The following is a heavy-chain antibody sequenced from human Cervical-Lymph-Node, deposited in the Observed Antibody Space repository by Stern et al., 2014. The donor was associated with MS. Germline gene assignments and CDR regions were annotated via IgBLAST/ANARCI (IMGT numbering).Heavy chain of an antibody. Sequence: QVQLVQSGAEARAPGASLKVSCKASGYFFTDYYLHWVRQAPGQGLEWLGWVNPNKGGTNYAQNFQGRVTMTRDTSISTACMELRCLGSADTAVYYCARGSGTAYDLRGDYWGQGTLVTVSS. CDR1: GYFFTDYY. CDR3: ARGSGTAYDLRGDY. CDR2: VNPNKGGT. J-gene: IGHJ4*01. D-gene: IGHD3-3*01. V-gene: IGHV1-2*02.